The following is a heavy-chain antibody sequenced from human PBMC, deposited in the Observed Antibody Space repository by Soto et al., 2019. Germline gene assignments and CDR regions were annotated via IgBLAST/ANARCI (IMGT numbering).Heavy chain of an antibody. CDR2: IWYDGSNK. D-gene: IGHD1-7*01. Sequence: GGSLRLSCAASGFTFSSYGMHWVRQAPGKGLEWVAVIWYDGSNKYYADSVKGRFTISRDNSKNTLFLQINSLRAEDTAVYYCARPKTNYLFYYYMDVWGKETTFTISS. V-gene: IGHV3-33*01. J-gene: IGHJ6*03. CDR3: ARPKTNYLFYYYMDV. CDR1: GFTFSSYG.